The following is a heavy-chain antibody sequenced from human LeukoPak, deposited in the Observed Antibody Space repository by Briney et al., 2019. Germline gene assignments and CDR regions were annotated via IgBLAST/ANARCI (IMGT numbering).Heavy chain of an antibody. Sequence: GASVKVSCKTSGYRFTSYGISWVRQAPGQGLEWVGWISIYNGKTYYEQRFQDRVTMTTDTSTSTAYMELRNLRSDDTAVYYCARGNPGGGYSYGTLDYWGQGTLVTVSS. CDR3: ARGNPGGGYSYGTLDY. CDR1: GYRFTSYG. D-gene: IGHD5-18*01. CDR2: ISIYNGKT. V-gene: IGHV1-18*01. J-gene: IGHJ4*02.